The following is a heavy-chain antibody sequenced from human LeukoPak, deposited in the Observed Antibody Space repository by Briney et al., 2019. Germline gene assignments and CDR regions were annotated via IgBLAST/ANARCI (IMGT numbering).Heavy chain of an antibody. CDR3: ARDRSLDY. J-gene: IGHJ4*02. Sequence: SETLSLTCTVSGGSISSYYWSWIRQPPGKGLEWIGYIYYSGSTNYNPSLKSRVTISVDTSKNQFSLKLSSVTAADTAVYYCARDRSLDYWGQGTLVTVSS. CDR1: GGSISSYY. D-gene: IGHD3-16*02. CDR2: IYYSGST. V-gene: IGHV4-59*01.